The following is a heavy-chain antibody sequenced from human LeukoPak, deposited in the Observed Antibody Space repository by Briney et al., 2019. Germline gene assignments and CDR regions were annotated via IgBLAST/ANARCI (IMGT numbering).Heavy chain of an antibody. V-gene: IGHV4-34*01. CDR2: INHSGST. D-gene: IGHD3-3*01. Sequence: SETLSLTCAVYGGSFSGYYWSWIRQPPGKGLEWIGEINHSGSTNYNPSLKSRVTISVDTSKNQFSLKLSSVTAADAAVYYCARGDLKSGSNWGQGTLVTVSS. CDR3: ARGDLKSGSN. CDR1: GGSFSGYY. J-gene: IGHJ4*02.